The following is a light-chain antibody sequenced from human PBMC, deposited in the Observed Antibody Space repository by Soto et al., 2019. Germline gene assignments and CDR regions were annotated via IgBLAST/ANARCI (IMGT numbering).Light chain of an antibody. CDR1: QSINSY. CDR3: QQSYSTPLCT. CDR2: AAS. Sequence: DIQMTQSPSSLSTSVGDRVTITCRASQSINSYLNWYQQKPGKAPKLLIYAASSLQSGVPSRFSGSGSGTDFTLTISCLQPEDFATYYCQQSYSTPLCTFGPGTKVDIK. V-gene: IGKV1-39*01. J-gene: IGKJ3*01.